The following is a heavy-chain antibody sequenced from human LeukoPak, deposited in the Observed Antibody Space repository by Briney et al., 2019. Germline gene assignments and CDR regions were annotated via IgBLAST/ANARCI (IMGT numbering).Heavy chain of an antibody. CDR3: ARALYDGSGYYSHFDY. CDR2: ISTSSSYI. CDR1: GFIFRNYV. Sequence: GGSLRLSCAASGFIFRNYVVAWVRQAPGKGLEWVSSISTSSSYINYADSVKGRFTISRDNAKNSLFLQMNSLRAEDTAVYYCARALYDGSGYYSHFDYWGQGTLVTVSS. V-gene: IGHV3-21*01. J-gene: IGHJ4*02. D-gene: IGHD3-22*01.